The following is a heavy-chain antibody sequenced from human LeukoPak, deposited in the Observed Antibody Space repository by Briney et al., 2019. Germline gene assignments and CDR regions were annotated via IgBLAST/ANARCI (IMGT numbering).Heavy chain of an antibody. D-gene: IGHD3-10*01. CDR1: GYTFNKHA. V-gene: IGHV7-4-1*02. J-gene: IGHJ4*02. CDR2: INTNTGNP. Sequence: ASVKVSCKPSGYTFNKHAINWVRQAPGQGLEWMGWINTNTGNPSYARDFTGRFVFSLDTSVNSAFLQINNLKAEDTAFYYCTLGSYWGQGTLVTVSP. CDR3: TLGSY.